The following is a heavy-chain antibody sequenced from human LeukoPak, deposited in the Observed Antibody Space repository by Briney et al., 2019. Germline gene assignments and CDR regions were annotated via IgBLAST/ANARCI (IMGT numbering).Heavy chain of an antibody. D-gene: IGHD3-22*01. J-gene: IGHJ6*03. CDR3: ARDKYFYDSPYYYYMDV. CDR2: IYTSGST. V-gene: IGHV4-4*07. Sequence: PSETLSLTCTVSGGSISSYYWSWIRQPAGKGLEWIGRIYTSGSTNYNPSLKSRVTMSVDTSKNQFSLKLSSVTAADTAAYHCARDKYFYDSPYYYYMDVWGKGTTVTVSS. CDR1: GGSISSYY.